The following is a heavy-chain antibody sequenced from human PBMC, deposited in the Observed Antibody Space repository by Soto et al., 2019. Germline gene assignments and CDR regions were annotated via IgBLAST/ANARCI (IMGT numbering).Heavy chain of an antibody. CDR2: ISSSGSTI. CDR1: GFTFSSYE. V-gene: IGHV3-48*03. J-gene: IGHJ4*02. Sequence: EVQLVESRGGLVQPGGSLRLSCAASGFTFSSYEMNWVRQAPGKGLEWVSYISSSGSTIYYADSVKGRFTISRDNAKNSLYLQMNSLRAEDTAVYYCARGGYGDYDLDYWGQGTLVTVSS. CDR3: ARGGYGDYDLDY. D-gene: IGHD4-17*01.